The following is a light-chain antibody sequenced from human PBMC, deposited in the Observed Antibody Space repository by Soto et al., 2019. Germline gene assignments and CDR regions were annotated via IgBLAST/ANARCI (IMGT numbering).Light chain of an antibody. Sequence: QSVLTQPPSVSGAPGQRVTISCTGSSSNIGAGYDVHWYQQLPGTAPKLLIYGNSNRPSGVPDRFSGSKSGTSASLAITGLQAEDDADYYCQSYDSSLSGRGVFGTGTKLTVL. J-gene: IGLJ1*01. CDR2: GNS. CDR1: SSNIGAGYD. V-gene: IGLV1-40*01. CDR3: QSYDSSLSGRGV.